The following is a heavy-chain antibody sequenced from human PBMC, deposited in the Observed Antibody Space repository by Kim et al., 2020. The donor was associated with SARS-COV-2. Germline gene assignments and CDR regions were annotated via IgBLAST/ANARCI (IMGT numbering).Heavy chain of an antibody. CDR3: ARIVFGYMAVTAGGPGHWYFGL. J-gene: IGHJ2*01. D-gene: IGHD2-21*02. CDR2: IKEDGSEK. V-gene: IGHV3-7*03. CDR1: GLTLSNYW. Sequence: GGSLRLSCAASGLTLSNYWMSWVRQAPGKGLEWVANIKEDGSEKYYVDTVKGRFTISRDNAKNSLYLQMNSLRAEDTAVYYCARIVFGYMAVTAGGPGHWYFGLWGRCTLVAVSS.